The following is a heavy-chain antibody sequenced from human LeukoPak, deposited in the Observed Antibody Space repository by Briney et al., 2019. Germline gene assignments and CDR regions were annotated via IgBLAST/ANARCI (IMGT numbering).Heavy chain of an antibody. CDR1: GGSISSGDYY. D-gene: IGHD6-6*01. Sequence: PSETLSLTCTVSGGSISSGDYYWSWIRQPPGKGLEWIGYIYYSGSTYYNPSLKSRVTISVDRSKNQFSLRLNSVTAADTAVYYCARKEGPSIAARPIVNWGQGTLVTVSS. V-gene: IGHV4-30-4*01. CDR2: IYYSGST. CDR3: ARKEGPSIAARPIVN. J-gene: IGHJ4*02.